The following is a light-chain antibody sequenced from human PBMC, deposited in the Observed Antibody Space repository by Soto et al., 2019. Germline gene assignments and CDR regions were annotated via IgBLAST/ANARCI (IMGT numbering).Light chain of an antibody. J-gene: IGKJ5*01. V-gene: IGKV1-33*01. CDR1: HDIKKY. CDR3: QRYDSLPPP. Sequence: DIQMTQSPSSLSASVGDRVTITCQASHDIKKYLNWYQEKPGKAPKLLIYDASNLQTGVPSRFSGSGSGTHFTFTISSLQPEDIATYYCQRYDSLPPPFGQGTRLDI. CDR2: DAS.